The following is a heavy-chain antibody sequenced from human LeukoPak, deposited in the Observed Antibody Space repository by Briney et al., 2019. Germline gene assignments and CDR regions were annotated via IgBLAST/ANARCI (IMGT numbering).Heavy chain of an antibody. D-gene: IGHD2-15*01. Sequence: GGSLRLSCAASGFTFSSYAMSWVRQAPGKGLEGVSAISGSGGSTYYADSVKGRFTISRDNSKNTLYLQMNSLRAEDTAVYYCAKIGSVVAATSSFDYWGQGTLVTVSS. J-gene: IGHJ4*02. CDR1: GFTFSSYA. V-gene: IGHV3-23*01. CDR3: AKIGSVVAATSSFDY. CDR2: ISGSGGST.